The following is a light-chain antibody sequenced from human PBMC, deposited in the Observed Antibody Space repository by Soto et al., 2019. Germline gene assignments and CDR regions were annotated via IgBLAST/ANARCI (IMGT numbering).Light chain of an antibody. CDR2: ATS. CDR1: QSLAGY. J-gene: IGKJ1*01. CDR3: QQSYNAPRT. Sequence: IQVTQSPSSLSASVGDRVSITCRASQSLAGYLNWYQQRPGEAPKLLIYATSTLQSGVPSRFSGSGSGTDFTLTISSLQPDDFATYYCQQSYNAPRTFGQGTKVDI. V-gene: IGKV1-39*01.